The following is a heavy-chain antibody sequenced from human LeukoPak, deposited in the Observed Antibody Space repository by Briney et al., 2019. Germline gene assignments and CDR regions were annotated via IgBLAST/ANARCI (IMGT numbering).Heavy chain of an antibody. Sequence: GGSQRLSCGACGFTVSSNYVSWLRQAPGRGLEWVSVIYSGCNTYYGDSVKGRFTISRHNSKNTLYLQMNSLRAEDTAVYYCAQLLDCWSVYYGDLWGQGTRVTVSS. D-gene: IGHD3-3*01. V-gene: IGHV3-53*04. CDR1: GFTVSSNY. CDR3: AQLLDCWSVYYGDL. J-gene: IGHJ6*02. CDR2: IYSGCNT.